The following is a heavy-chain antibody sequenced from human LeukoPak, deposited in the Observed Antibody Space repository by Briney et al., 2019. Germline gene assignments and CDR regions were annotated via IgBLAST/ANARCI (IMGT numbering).Heavy chain of an antibody. Sequence: SETLSLTCTVSGGSISGGDYYWSWIRQPPGKGLEWIGYIYYSGSTYYNPSLKSRVTISVDTSKNQFSLKLSSVTAADTAVYYCGRDVTGSSWYYNWFDPWGQGTLVTVSS. J-gene: IGHJ5*02. CDR3: GRDVTGSSWYYNWFDP. V-gene: IGHV4-30-4*01. CDR2: IYYSGST. CDR1: GGSISGGDYY. D-gene: IGHD6-13*01.